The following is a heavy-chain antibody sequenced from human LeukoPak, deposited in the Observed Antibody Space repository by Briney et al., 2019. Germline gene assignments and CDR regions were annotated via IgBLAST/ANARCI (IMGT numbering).Heavy chain of an antibody. CDR2: IIPIFGTA. D-gene: IGHD3-22*01. J-gene: IGHJ4*02. Sequence: SVKVSCKASGGSFSSYAISWVRQAPGQGLEWMGGIIPIFGTANYAQKFQGRVTITADESTSTAYMELSSLRSEDTAVYYCARENYYDSSGYYLYYFDYWGQGTLVTVSS. CDR3: ARENYYDSSGYYLYYFDY. V-gene: IGHV1-69*13. CDR1: GGSFSSYA.